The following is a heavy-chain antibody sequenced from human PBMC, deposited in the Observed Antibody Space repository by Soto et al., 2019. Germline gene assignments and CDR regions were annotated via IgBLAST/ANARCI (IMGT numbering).Heavy chain of an antibody. J-gene: IGHJ4*02. V-gene: IGHV3-23*01. Sequence: GGSLRLSCAASGFTFSSFAMSWVRQAPGKGLEWVSTISGSGGSIFYADSVKGRFTISRDNSKNTLYLQMSSLRAEDTAVYYCANDQSNQPRFCSGGRCYSWLYWGQANLVPVS. CDR3: ANDQSNQPRFCSGGRCYSWLY. CDR2: ISGSGGSI. CDR1: GFTFSSFA. D-gene: IGHD2-15*01.